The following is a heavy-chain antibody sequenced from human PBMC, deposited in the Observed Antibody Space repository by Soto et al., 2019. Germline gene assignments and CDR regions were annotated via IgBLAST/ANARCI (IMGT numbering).Heavy chain of an antibody. CDR3: ASDYSHGSGHERKRYYYCGMDV. V-gene: IGHV1-18*04. Sequence: ASVKVSCKASGCTFTSYGISWVRQAPGQGLEWMGWISAYNGNTNYALKLQGRVTMTTDTSTSTAYMELRSLRSDDTPVYYCASDYSHGSGHERKRYYYCGMDVWGQGTTVTVSS. D-gene: IGHD3-10*01. CDR2: ISAYNGNT. J-gene: IGHJ6*02. CDR1: GCTFTSYG.